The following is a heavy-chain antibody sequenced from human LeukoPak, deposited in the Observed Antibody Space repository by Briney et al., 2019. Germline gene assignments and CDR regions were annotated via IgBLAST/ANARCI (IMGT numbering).Heavy chain of an antibody. V-gene: IGHV3-15*01. CDR1: GFTFSNAW. CDR2: IKSKTDGGTT. CDR3: TTDRLYYYDSSGYYLGLFDY. J-gene: IGHJ4*02. D-gene: IGHD3-22*01. Sequence: GGSLRLSCAASGFTFSNAWMSWVRQAPGKGLEWVGRIKSKTDGGTTDYAAPVKGRFTISRDDSKNTLYLQMNSLKTEDTAVYYCTTDRLYYYDSSGYYLGLFDYWGQGTLVTVSS.